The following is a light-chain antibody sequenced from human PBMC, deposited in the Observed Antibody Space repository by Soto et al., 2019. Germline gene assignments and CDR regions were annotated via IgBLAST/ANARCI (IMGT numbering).Light chain of an antibody. Sequence: EIVLTQSPATPSLSPGERATPSCRASQSVSSYLAWYQQKPGQAPRLLIYDASNRATGIPARFSGSGSGTDFTLTISSLEPEDFAVYYCQQRSNWPPFTFGPGTKVDIK. CDR3: QQRSNWPPFT. J-gene: IGKJ3*01. CDR1: QSVSSY. CDR2: DAS. V-gene: IGKV3-11*01.